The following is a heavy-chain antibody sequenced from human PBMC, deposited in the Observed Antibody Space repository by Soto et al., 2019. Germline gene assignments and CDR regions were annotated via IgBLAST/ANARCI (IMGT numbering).Heavy chain of an antibody. CDR1: GDSINNYF. CDR3: ARARQRDTGRGLDV. D-gene: IGHD5-18*01. CDR2: ISYSGST. J-gene: IGHJ6*02. Sequence: QVQLQESGPGLVKPSETMSLTCTISGDSINNYFWNWIWQTPGKGLEWIGYISYSGSTSYNPSLQSRVTISSDTSKNHFSLKLSSVTAADTAVYYCARARQRDTGRGLDVWGQGTTVTVSS. V-gene: IGHV4-59*01.